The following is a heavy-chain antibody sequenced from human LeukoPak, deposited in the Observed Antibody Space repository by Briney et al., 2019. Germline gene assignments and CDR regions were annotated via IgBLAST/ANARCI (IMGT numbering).Heavy chain of an antibody. V-gene: IGHV4-34*01. D-gene: IGHD3-22*01. CDR3: ARDSPDSSGSYFDY. CDR2: INHSGST. Sequence: SETLSLTCAVYGGSFSGYDWSWIRQPPGKGLEWIGEINHSGSTNNNPSLKSRVTMSVDTSKNQFSLKLSSVTAADTAVYYCARDSPDSSGSYFDYWGQGTLVTVSS. J-gene: IGHJ4*02. CDR1: GGSFSGYD.